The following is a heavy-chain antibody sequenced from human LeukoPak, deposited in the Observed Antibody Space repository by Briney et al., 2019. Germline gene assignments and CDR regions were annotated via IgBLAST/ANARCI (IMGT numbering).Heavy chain of an antibody. J-gene: IGHJ6*03. CDR3: AKNRGANYYNYYMDV. V-gene: IGHV3-23*01. CDR2: IGGGGRDT. CDR1: GFTFSTYA. Sequence: GGSLRLSCAASGFTFSTYAMSWVRQAPGKGLEWLSTIGGGGRDTFYADSVKGRFTVSRDNSKNTLYPQMSSLRAEDTAVYFCAKNRGANYYNYYMDVWGKGTTVTVSS. D-gene: IGHD4/OR15-4a*01.